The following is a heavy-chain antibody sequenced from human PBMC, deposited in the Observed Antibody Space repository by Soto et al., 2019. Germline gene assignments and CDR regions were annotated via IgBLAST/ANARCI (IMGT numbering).Heavy chain of an antibody. D-gene: IGHD6-13*01. Sequence: SETLSLTCTVSGDSVSSTTYYWSWIRQPPGKGLEWIGFIYYTGSTHYNPSLKSRVTISIDTSKNQFSLKLSSVTAADTAVYYCAREVSCWYGGYHYRYGTHVWGQGTTVTVSS. CDR1: GDSVSSTTYY. CDR3: AREVSCWYGGYHYRYGTHV. V-gene: IGHV4-61*01. CDR2: IYYTGST. J-gene: IGHJ6*02.